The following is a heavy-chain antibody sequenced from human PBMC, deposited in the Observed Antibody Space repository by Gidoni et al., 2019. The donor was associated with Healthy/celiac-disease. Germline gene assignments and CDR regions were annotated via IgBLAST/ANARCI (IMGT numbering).Heavy chain of an antibody. D-gene: IGHD2-2*01. CDR2: IYSGGST. CDR3: ARAVCSTSCLYWYFDL. CDR1: GFTVSSNY. J-gene: IGHJ2*01. V-gene: IGHV3-53*01. Sequence: EVQLVESGGGLIQPGGSLRLSCAASGFTVSSNYMSWVRQAPGKGLEWVSVIYSGGSTYYADSVKGRFTISRDNSKNTLYLQMNSLRAEDTAVYYCARAVCSTSCLYWYFDLWGRGTLVTVSS.